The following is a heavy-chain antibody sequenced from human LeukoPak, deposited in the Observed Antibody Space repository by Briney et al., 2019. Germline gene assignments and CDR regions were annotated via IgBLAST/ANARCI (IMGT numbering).Heavy chain of an antibody. CDR2: ISSSSSYI. Sequence: GGSLRLSCAASGFTFSSYSMNWVRQAPGKGLEWVSSISSSSSYIYYADSVKGRFTISRDNAKNSLYLQMNSLRAEDTAVYYCARGRSSSWLPIAPAFDYWGQGTLVTVSS. J-gene: IGHJ4*02. CDR1: GFTFSSYS. CDR3: ARGRSSSWLPIAPAFDY. V-gene: IGHV3-21*01. D-gene: IGHD6-13*01.